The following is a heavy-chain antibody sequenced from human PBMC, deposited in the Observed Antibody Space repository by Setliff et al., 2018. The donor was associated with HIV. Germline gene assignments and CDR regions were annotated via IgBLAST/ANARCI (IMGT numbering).Heavy chain of an antibody. J-gene: IGHJ2*01. Sequence: PSETLSLTCTVSGGSTSSGSYYWTWIRQPAGKGLEWIGHIYTTGSTNYNPSLKSRVTIAIGASKKQFSLRLNSVTAADTAVYFCARGGVNYRSDWRPARYWYFDLWGRGTLVTV. V-gene: IGHV4-61*09. D-gene: IGHD6-19*01. CDR2: IYTTGST. CDR1: GGSTSSGSYY. CDR3: ARGGVNYRSDWRPARYWYFDL.